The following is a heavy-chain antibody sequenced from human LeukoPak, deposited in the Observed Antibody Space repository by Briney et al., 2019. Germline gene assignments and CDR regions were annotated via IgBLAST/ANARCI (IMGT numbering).Heavy chain of an antibody. CDR3: AKAPCSSTNCYYFDY. Sequence: PGGSLRLSCAASGFTFDDYAMHWVRQAPGKGLEWVSLISGNGGSTYYADSVKGRFTISRDNSKNSLYLQMNSLRAEDTAVYYCAKAPCSSTNCYYFDYWGQGTLVTVSS. V-gene: IGHV3-43*02. D-gene: IGHD2-2*01. J-gene: IGHJ4*02. CDR2: ISGNGGST. CDR1: GFTFDDYA.